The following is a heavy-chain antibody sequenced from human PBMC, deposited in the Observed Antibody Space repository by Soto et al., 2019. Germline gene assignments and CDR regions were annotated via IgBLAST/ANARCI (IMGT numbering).Heavy chain of an antibody. V-gene: IGHV1-24*01. Sequence: AXVRVAYFGAVYTLIELAMQWLRQATGKGLEWMGGFDREDGETIYAQKFQGRVTMTEDTSTDTAYIELSSLRSEDTAVYYCATVSGDHNRSDPWGKGTLVTVS. CDR3: ATVSGDHNRSDP. J-gene: IGHJ5*02. CDR1: VYTLIELA. CDR2: FDREDGET. D-gene: IGHD2-21*01.